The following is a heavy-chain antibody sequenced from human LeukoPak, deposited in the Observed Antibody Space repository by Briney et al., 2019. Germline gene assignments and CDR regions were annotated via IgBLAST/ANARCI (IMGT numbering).Heavy chain of an antibody. J-gene: IGHJ6*02. V-gene: IGHV4-30-4*02. CDR1: GGSIYSGDYY. CDR2: IYYSGST. Sequence: SETLSLTCTVSGGSIYSGDYYWTWIRQPPGKGLEWIGYIYYSGSTYYNPSLKSRVTISIDTSKNQFSLKLSSVTAADTAVYYCAREPVAGRGYYYYGMDVWGQGTTVTVS. D-gene: IGHD6-19*01. CDR3: AREPVAGRGYYYYGMDV.